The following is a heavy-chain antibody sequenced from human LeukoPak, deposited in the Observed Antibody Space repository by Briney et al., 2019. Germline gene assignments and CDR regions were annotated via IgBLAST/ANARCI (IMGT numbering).Heavy chain of an antibody. J-gene: IGHJ4*02. CDR1: GYTFPSYG. CDR2: ISAYNGNT. D-gene: IGHD2-15*01. V-gene: IGHV1-18*01. CDR3: AREARYCSGGSCYRGGYFDY. Sequence: GASVKVSCKASGYTFPSYGISWVRQAPGQGLEWMGWISAYNGNTNYAQKLQGRVTMTTDTSTSTAYMELRSLRSDDTAVYYCAREARYCSGGSCYRGGYFDYWGQGTLVTVSS.